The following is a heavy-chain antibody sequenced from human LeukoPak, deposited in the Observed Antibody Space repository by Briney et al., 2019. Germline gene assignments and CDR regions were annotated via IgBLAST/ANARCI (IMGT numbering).Heavy chain of an antibody. CDR2: IDGSGGSS. D-gene: IGHD1-14*01. CDR1: GFTFSTYD. Sequence: GGSLRLSCAVSGFTFSTYDMTWVRQAPGKGLEWVSTIDGSGGSSYYPDSLEGRFTISRDNSKNTLYLQMNSLGAEDTDLYYCAQTGTLGYWGQGTLVTVSS. J-gene: IGHJ4*02. V-gene: IGHV3-23*01. CDR3: AQTGTLGY.